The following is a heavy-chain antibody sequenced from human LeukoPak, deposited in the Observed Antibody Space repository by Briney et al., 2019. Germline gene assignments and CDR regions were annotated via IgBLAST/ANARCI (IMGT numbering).Heavy chain of an antibody. Sequence: PGGSLRLSCAASGLTFSSYSMNWVRQAPGKGLEWVSYITSSSGLIYYADSVKGRFTISRDNTKNPLYLQMNSLRDEDTAVYYCAGMGVFSYGELGFDYWGQGTLVTVSS. D-gene: IGHD4/OR15-4a*01. CDR1: GLTFSSYS. V-gene: IGHV3-48*02. CDR3: AGMGVFSYGELGFDY. J-gene: IGHJ4*02. CDR2: ITSSSGLI.